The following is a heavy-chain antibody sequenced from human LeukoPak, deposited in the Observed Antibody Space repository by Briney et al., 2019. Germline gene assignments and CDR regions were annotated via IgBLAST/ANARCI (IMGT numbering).Heavy chain of an antibody. CDR2: IIPIFGTA. CDR3: ARDRVIQSGYPLQPHKNAFDI. CDR1: GGTFSSYA. V-gene: IGHV1-69*01. D-gene: IGHD3-3*01. Sequence: SVKVSCKASGGTFSSYAISWVRQAPGQGLEWMGGIIPIFGTANYAQKFQGRVTITADESTSTAYMELSSLRSEDTAVYYCARDRVIQSGYPLQPHKNAFDIWGQGTMVTVSS. J-gene: IGHJ3*02.